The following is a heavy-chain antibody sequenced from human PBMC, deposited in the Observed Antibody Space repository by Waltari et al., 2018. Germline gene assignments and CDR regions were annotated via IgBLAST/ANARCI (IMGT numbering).Heavy chain of an antibody. CDR3: AXXGAFPYXSGSYYIDY. J-gene: IGHJ4*02. CDR2: IIPILGIA. Sequence: QVQLVQSGAEVKKXGSSVKVSCXASGGTFSSXAISWVRQAPGQGLEWMGGIIPILGIANYAQKFQGRVTITADESTSTAYMEXSSLRSEDTAVYYCAXXGAFPYXSGSYYIDYWGQGTLXTVSS. V-gene: IGHV1-69*04. CDR1: GGTFSSXA. D-gene: IGHD3-10*01.